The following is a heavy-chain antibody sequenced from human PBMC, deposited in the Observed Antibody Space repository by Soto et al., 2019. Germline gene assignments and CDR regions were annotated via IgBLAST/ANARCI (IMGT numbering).Heavy chain of an antibody. D-gene: IGHD3-22*01. V-gene: IGHV3-23*01. Sequence: PGGSLGLSCAASGFTFSSYAMSWVRQAPGKGLEWVSAISGSGGSTYYADSVKGRFTISRDNSKNTLYLQMNSLRAEDTAVYYCAGMVPYYYENGYWGQGTLVTVSS. CDR2: ISGSGGST. J-gene: IGHJ4*02. CDR3: AGMVPYYYENGY. CDR1: GFTFSSYA.